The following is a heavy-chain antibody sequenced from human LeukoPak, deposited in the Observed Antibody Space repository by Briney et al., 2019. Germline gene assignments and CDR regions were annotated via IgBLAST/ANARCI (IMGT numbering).Heavy chain of an antibody. J-gene: IGHJ4*02. CDR1: GFTFDDYA. D-gene: IGHD6-13*01. CDR3: AKEGAAGSFDY. Sequence: GRSLRLSCAASGFTFDDYAMHWVRQAPGKGLEWVSGISWNSGSIGYADSVKGRFTTSRDNAKNSLYLQMNRLRAEDTALYYCAKEGAAGSFDYWGQGTLVTVSS. V-gene: IGHV3-9*01. CDR2: ISWNSGSI.